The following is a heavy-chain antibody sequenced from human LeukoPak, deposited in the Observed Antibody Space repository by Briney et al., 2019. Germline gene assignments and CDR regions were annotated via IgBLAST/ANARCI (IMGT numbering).Heavy chain of an antibody. D-gene: IGHD6-6*01. V-gene: IGHV4-30-2*01. CDR1: GGSISSGGYY. CDR3: ARNIARIAARPGASDI. Sequence: SETLSLTCTVSGGSISSGGYYWSWIRQPPGKGLEWIGYIYHSGSTYYNPSLKSRVTISVDRSKNQFSLKLSSVTAADTAVYYCARNIARIAARPGASDIWGQGTMVTVSS. J-gene: IGHJ3*02. CDR2: IYHSGST.